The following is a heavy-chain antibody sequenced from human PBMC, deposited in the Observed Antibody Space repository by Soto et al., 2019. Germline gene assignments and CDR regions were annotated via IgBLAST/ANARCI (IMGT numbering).Heavy chain of an antibody. CDR1: GGSISSYY. D-gene: IGHD1-7*01. CDR2: IYYSGST. Sequence: PSETLSLTCTVSGGSISSYYWSWIRQPPGKGLEWIGYIYYSGSTNYNPSLKSRVTISVDTSKNQFSLKLGSVTAADTAVYYCARDLVGTTGFDYWGQGTLVTVSS. V-gene: IGHV4-59*01. J-gene: IGHJ4*02. CDR3: ARDLVGTTGFDY.